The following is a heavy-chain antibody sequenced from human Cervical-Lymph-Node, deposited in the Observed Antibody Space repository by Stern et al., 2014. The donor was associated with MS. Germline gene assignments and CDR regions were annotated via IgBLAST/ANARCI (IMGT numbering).Heavy chain of an antibody. V-gene: IGHV3-30*04. J-gene: IGHJ4*02. CDR2: VSYDGSDK. D-gene: IGHD3-22*01. Sequence: VQLVESGGGVVQPGRSLRLSCAASGFSFGSYAMHCVRQAPGKGLEWVASVSYDGSDKYYTDSVKGRFTIARDESMSTLFLQMNSLRAEDTALYYCARDPYDSSGYFPYYFDYWGQGTLVTVSS. CDR3: ARDPYDSSGYFPYYFDY. CDR1: GFSFGSYA.